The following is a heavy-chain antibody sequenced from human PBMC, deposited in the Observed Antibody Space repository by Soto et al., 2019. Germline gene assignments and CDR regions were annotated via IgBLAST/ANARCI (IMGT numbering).Heavy chain of an antibody. CDR3: AREGGLDCSGGSCYSSYYYYGMDV. Sequence: QVQLVESGGGVVQPGRSLRLSCAASGFTFSSYAMHWVRQAPGKGLEWVAVISYDGSNKYYADSVKGRFTISRDNSKNPLYLQMTSLRAEDTAVYYCAREGGLDCSGGSCYSSYYYYGMDVWGQGTTVTVSS. CDR2: ISYDGSNK. V-gene: IGHV3-30-3*01. D-gene: IGHD2-15*01. J-gene: IGHJ6*02. CDR1: GFTFSSYA.